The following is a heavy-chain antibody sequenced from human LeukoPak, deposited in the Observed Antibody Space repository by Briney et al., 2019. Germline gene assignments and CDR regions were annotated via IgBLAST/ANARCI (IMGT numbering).Heavy chain of an antibody. CDR1: GFTFNDDT. J-gene: IGHJ4*02. D-gene: IGHD3-3*01. Sequence: GGSLRLSCAAPGFTFNDDTMHWVRQTPGRGLEWVSFITWKTHRTNYADSVKGRFTVSRDNRKDSLYLQMNSLSTEDTGLYHCASEVGYRSLGYLGQGTLVTVSS. CDR3: ASEVGYRSLGY. CDR2: ITWKTHRT. V-gene: IGHV3-43*01.